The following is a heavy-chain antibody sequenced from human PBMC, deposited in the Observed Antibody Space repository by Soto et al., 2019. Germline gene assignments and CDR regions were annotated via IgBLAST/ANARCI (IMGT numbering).Heavy chain of an antibody. J-gene: IGHJ6*02. Sequence: SDTLSLTCAVSGASISSGDYSWNWVRQPPRQGLEWIGFIYHSGGTYYNPSLKSRVTISVDTSKNQFSLKLTSVTAADTAMYYCARGSASDYGTDVWGQGTTVTVSS. V-gene: IGHV4-30-2*01. CDR3: ARGSASDYGTDV. CDR2: IYHSGGT. CDR1: GASISSGDYS. D-gene: IGHD6-25*01.